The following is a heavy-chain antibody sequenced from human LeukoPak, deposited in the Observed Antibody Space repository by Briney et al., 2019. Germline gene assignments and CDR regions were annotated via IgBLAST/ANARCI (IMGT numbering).Heavy chain of an antibody. CDR3: ARERDYYDSSGYWDY. J-gene: IGHJ4*02. Sequence: PSETLSLTCTVSGGSISSSSYYWGWIRQPPGKGLEWIGSIYYSGSTYYNPSLKSRVTISVDTSKNQFSLKLSSVTAADTAVYYCARERDYYDSSGYWDYWGQGTLVTVSS. V-gene: IGHV4-39*07. CDR1: GGSISSSSYY. D-gene: IGHD3-22*01. CDR2: IYYSGST.